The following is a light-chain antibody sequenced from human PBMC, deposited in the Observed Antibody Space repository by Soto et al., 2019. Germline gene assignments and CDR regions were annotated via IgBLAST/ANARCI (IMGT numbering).Light chain of an antibody. CDR3: QQRSKWPPRLT. CDR1: QSVSSS. CDR2: DAS. J-gene: IGKJ4*01. V-gene: IGKV3-11*01. Sequence: EIVLTQSPATLSLSPGERATLSCRASQSVSSSLSWYQQKPGQAPRLLIYDASNRATGIPARFSGSGSGTDFTLTISILEPEDFAVYYCQQRSKWPPRLTFGGGTKVEIK.